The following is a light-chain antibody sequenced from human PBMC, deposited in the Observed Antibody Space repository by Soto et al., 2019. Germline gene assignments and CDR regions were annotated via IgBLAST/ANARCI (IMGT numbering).Light chain of an antibody. CDR3: QVWDSSSAVV. J-gene: IGLJ2*01. CDR2: YDS. V-gene: IGLV3-21*04. Sequence: SYELTQPPSVSVAPGKTARITCGGNNIGSESVHWYQQKPGQAPVLVIYYDSDRPSGIPERFSGSNSGNTATLTISRVEAGDEADYYCQVWDSSSAVVFGGGTKLTVL. CDR1: NIGSES.